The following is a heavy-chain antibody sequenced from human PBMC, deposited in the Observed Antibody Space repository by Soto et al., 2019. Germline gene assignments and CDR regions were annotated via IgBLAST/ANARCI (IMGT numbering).Heavy chain of an antibody. CDR1: GGSISSYY. CDR2: IYYSGST. CDR3: ASSHYYDSSGYSDY. Sequence: SESLSLTCTVAGGSISSYYLSWCRQPPGKGLEWLGYIYYSGSTNYTPPLKSRVTISVDPSKNQFSLKLSSVTAADTAVYYCASSHYYDSSGYSDYWGQGTLVTVSS. D-gene: IGHD3-22*01. J-gene: IGHJ4*02. V-gene: IGHV4-59*08.